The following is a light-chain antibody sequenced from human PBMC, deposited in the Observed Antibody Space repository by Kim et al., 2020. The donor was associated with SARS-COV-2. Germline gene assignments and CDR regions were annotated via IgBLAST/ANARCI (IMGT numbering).Light chain of an antibody. CDR1: QSIASN. CDR3: HQYSDWPPYT. CDR2: GAF. V-gene: IGKV3D-15*01. J-gene: IGKJ2*01. Sequence: EIVMTQSPDTLSVSPGESATLSCRASQSIASNLAWYQQKPGQAPRLLIYGAFTRATGIPARFSGSWPGTDFTLTISSLQSEDFAVYYCHQYSDWPPYTFGQGTKLEI.